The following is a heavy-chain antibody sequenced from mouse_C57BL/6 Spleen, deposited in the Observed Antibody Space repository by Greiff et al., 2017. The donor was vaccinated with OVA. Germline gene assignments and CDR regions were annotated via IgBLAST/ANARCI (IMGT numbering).Heavy chain of an antibody. V-gene: IGHV1-85*01. CDR1: GYTFTSYD. Sequence: QVQLKESGPELVKPGASVKLSCKASGYTFTSYDINWVKQRPGQGLEWIGWIYPRDGSTKYNEKFKGKATLTVDTSSSTAYMELHSLTSDDSAVYFCARRRLIYDGYYDAMDYWGQGTSVTVSS. J-gene: IGHJ4*01. CDR3: ARRRLIYDGYYDAMDY. D-gene: IGHD2-3*01. CDR2: IYPRDGST.